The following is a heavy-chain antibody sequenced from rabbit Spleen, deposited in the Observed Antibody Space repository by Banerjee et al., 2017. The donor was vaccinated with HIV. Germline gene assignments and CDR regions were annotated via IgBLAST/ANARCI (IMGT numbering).Heavy chain of an antibody. D-gene: IGHD8-1*01. Sequence: QSLEESGGDLVKPGASLTLTCTASGFSFSNRHWICWVRQAPGKGPEWIACIYTGSSGNTYYASWAKGRFTISKTSSTTVTLQLNSLTAADTATYFCARDTASSFSSYGMDLWGQGTLVTVS. V-gene: IGHV1S40*01. CDR1: GFSFSNRHW. J-gene: IGHJ3*01. CDR3: ARDTASSFSSYGMDL. CDR2: IYTGSSGNT.